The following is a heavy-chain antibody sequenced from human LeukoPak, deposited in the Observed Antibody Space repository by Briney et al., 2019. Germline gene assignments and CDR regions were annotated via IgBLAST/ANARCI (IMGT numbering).Heavy chain of an antibody. V-gene: IGHV4-4*07. CDR1: GGSISSYY. J-gene: IGHJ6*04. D-gene: IGHD3-22*01. Sequence: SSESLSLTCTVSGGSISSYYWSSIRQPAGKGLEWIGRIYTSGSTNYNPSLKSRVTMSVDTSKNQFSLKLSSVTAADTAVYYCARDRYYYDSSGYRRMDVWGKGTTVTISS. CDR3: ARDRYYYDSSGYRRMDV. CDR2: IYTSGST.